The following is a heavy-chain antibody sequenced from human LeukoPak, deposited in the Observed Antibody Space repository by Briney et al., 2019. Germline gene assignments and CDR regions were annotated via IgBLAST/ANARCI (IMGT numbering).Heavy chain of an antibody. CDR2: ISSSSSYI. V-gene: IGHV3-21*01. Sequence: GGSLRLSCAASGFTFSSYSMNWVRQAPWKGLEWVSSISSSSSYIYYADSVKGRFTISRDNAKNSLYLQMNSLRAEDTAVYYCASGGQQLVLIYWGQGTLVTVSS. D-gene: IGHD6-13*01. CDR1: GFTFSSYS. J-gene: IGHJ4*02. CDR3: ASGGQQLVLIY.